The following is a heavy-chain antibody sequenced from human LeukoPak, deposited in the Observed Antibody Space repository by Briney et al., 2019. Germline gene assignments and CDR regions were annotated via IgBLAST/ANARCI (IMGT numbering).Heavy chain of an antibody. J-gene: IGHJ3*02. D-gene: IGHD6-6*01. CDR3: ARGRPDYDAFDI. Sequence: SETLSLTCTVSGGSLSSYYWSWIRQPAGKGLEWIGRIYTSGSTNYNPSLKSRVTMSVDTSKNQFSLKLSSVTAADTAVYYCARGRPDYDAFDIWGQGTMVTVSS. CDR2: IYTSGST. V-gene: IGHV4-4*07. CDR1: GGSLSSYY.